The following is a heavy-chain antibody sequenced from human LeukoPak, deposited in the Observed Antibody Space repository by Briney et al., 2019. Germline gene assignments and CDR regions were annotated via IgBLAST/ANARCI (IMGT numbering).Heavy chain of an antibody. CDR2: VSGGGDTT. Sequence: PGGSLRLSCAASGFTFSTYAMNWVRQAPGKGLEWVSTVSGGGDTTYYADSVKGRFTISRDNSKNTLYLQMNSLRAEDTAVYYCVREDTPATANYWGQGTLVTISS. V-gene: IGHV3-23*01. D-gene: IGHD2-21*02. CDR3: VREDTPATANY. CDR1: GFTFSTYA. J-gene: IGHJ4*02.